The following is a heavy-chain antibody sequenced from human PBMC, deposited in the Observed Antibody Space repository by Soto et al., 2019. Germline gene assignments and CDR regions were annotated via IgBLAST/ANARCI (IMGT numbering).Heavy chain of an antibody. Sequence: EVQLLESGGGLVQPGGSLRLSCAAAGFTFSIYAMSWVRQSPGKGLEWVSAISGSGGSTYYADSVKGRFTISRDNSKNTLYLQMNSLRADDAAVYYWAKATRGGAATLIRDYWGQGTLVTVSS. J-gene: IGHJ4*02. CDR1: GFTFSIYA. D-gene: IGHD6-13*01. CDR3: AKATRGGAATLIRDY. V-gene: IGHV3-23*01. CDR2: ISGSGGST.